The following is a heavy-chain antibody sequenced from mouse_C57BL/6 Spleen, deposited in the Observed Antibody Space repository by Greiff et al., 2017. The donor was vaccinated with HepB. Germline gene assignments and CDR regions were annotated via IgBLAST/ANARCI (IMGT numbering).Heavy chain of an antibody. CDR2: INPNNGGT. J-gene: IGHJ3*01. CDR1: GYTFTDYN. CDR3: ARSDYDYDAWFAY. V-gene: IGHV1-18*01. D-gene: IGHD2-4*01. Sequence: EVKLQESGPELVKPGASVKIPCKASGYTFTDYNMDWVKQSHGKSLEWIGDINPNNGGTIYNQKFKGKATLTVDKSSSTAYMELRSLTSEDTAVYYCARSDYDYDAWFAYWGQGTLVTVSA.